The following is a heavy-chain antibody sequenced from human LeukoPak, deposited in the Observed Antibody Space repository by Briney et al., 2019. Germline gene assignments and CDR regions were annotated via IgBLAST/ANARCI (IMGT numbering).Heavy chain of an antibody. Sequence: SGGSLRLSCGASGFTFSSYSMNWVRQAPGKGLEWVSYISSSSSTIYYADSVKGRFTISRDNAKNSLYLLMSSLRAEDTALYYCARDRDDFWSGSPDYWGQGTLVTVSS. CDR3: ARDRDDFWSGSPDY. CDR2: ISSSSSTI. D-gene: IGHD3-3*01. CDR1: GFTFSSYS. V-gene: IGHV3-48*01. J-gene: IGHJ4*02.